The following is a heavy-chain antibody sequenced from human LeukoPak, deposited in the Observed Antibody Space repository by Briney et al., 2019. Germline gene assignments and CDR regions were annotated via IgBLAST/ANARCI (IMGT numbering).Heavy chain of an antibody. CDR1: GGPISSYY. CDR2: IYTSGST. Sequence: PSETLSLTCTLSGGPISSYYWSWIRKPAGKALEWIGRIYTSGSTNYNRSLKSRVTISVDKSKNQSSLKLSSVTAADTAVYYCAREGDSNRHWGYYYYYMDVWGKGTTVTVSS. J-gene: IGHJ6*03. D-gene: IGHD4-11*01. V-gene: IGHV4-4*07. CDR3: AREGDSNRHWGYYYYYMDV.